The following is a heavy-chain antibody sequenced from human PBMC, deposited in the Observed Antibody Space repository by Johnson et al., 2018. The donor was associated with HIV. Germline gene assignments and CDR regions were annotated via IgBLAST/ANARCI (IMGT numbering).Heavy chain of an antibody. CDR3: ASERIYGDDAFDI. Sequence: VQLVESGGALVQPGGSLRLSCAASGFSVRSNYMSWVRQAPGKGLEWVSVIFSGGNTYYTDSVKGRFTISRDNSKNTLYLQINSLRGEDTAVYYCASERIYGDDAFDIWGQGILVTVSS. D-gene: IGHD4-17*01. CDR2: IFSGGNT. J-gene: IGHJ3*02. CDR1: GFSVRSNY. V-gene: IGHV3-66*01.